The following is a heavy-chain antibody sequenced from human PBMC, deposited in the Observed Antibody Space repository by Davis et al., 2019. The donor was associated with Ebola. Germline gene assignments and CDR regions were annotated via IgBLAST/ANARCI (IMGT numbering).Heavy chain of an antibody. CDR1: GFTFSGSA. Sequence: GESLKISCAASGFTFSGSAMHWVRQASGKGLEWVGRIRSKANSYATAYAASVKGRFTISRDDSKNTLYLQMNSLKTEDTAVYYCTGRPPTEATSWFDPWGQGTLVTVSS. CDR2: IRSKANSYAT. J-gene: IGHJ5*02. V-gene: IGHV3-73*01. CDR3: TGRPPTEATSWFDP. D-gene: IGHD6-25*01.